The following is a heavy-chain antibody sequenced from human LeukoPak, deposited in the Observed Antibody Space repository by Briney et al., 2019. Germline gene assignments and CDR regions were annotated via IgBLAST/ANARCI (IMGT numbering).Heavy chain of an antibody. J-gene: IGHJ4*02. CDR1: GFAFDDYG. CDR3: ARDQYSSGWFDY. V-gene: IGHV3-20*04. Sequence: GGSLRLSCAASGFAFDDYGMSWVRQAPGQGLEWVSGINWNGGSTGYADSVKGRFTISRDNAKNSLYLQMNSLRAEDTALYYCARDQYSSGWFDYWGQGTLVTVSS. D-gene: IGHD6-19*01. CDR2: INWNGGST.